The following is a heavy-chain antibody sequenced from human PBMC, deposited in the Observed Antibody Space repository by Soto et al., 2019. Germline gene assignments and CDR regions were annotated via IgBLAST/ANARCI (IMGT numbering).Heavy chain of an antibody. V-gene: IGHV4-30-2*01. CDR1: GGSISSGNSYS. CDR2: ISHTGST. CDR3: ARAVAPYLGTWFDP. D-gene: IGHD3-16*01. J-gene: IGHJ5*02. Sequence: SETLSLTCAVSGGSISSGNSYSWSWIRQPPGKGLEWIGSISHTGSTSYNPSLKGRVTMSVDESKNQFSLKLSSVTAADMAVYYCARAVAPYLGTWFDPWGQGTLVTVSS.